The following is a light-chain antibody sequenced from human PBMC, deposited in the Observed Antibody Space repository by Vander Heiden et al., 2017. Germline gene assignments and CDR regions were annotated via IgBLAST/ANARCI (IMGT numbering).Light chain of an antibody. CDR1: SSDVGRFNL. J-gene: IGLJ1*01. CDR2: EVT. Sequence: SALTQPASVSGSPGQSITLSCTGTSSDVGRFNLVSWYQQHPGKVPEVVIYEVTKRPSGVSNRFSGAKSGNTASLTISGLQAEDEADYYCVSYAGRLYVFGTGTTVTVL. V-gene: IGLV2-23*02. CDR3: VSYAGRLYV.